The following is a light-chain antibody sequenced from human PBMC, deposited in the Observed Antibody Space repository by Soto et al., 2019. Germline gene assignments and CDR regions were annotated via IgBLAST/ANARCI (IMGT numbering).Light chain of an antibody. CDR2: EVS. CDR3: GSYTSSRIYV. CDR1: SSDVCGYNY. V-gene: IGLV2-14*01. J-gene: IGLJ1*01. Sequence: ALTQPASVSVSPGQSITISCTGTSSDVCGYNYVSWYQQHPGKAPKLMIYEVSNRPSGVSDRFSGSKSGNTASLTISGLQAEDEADYYCGSYTSSRIYVFGAGTKVTVL.